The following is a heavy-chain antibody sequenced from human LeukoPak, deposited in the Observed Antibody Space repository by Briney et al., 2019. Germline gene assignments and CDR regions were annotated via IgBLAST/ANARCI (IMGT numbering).Heavy chain of an antibody. J-gene: IGHJ4*02. CDR2: ISGSGGST. V-gene: IGHV3-23*01. CDR1: GFTFSSYA. CDR3: AKDLGLSPDYYDSSGYYGGSDY. Sequence: GGSLRLSCAASGFTFSSYAMSWVRQAPGKGLEWVSAISGSGGSTYYADSVKGRFTISRDNSKNTLYLQMNSLRAEDTAVYYCAKDLGLSPDYYDSSGYYGGSDYWGQGTLVTVSS. D-gene: IGHD3-22*01.